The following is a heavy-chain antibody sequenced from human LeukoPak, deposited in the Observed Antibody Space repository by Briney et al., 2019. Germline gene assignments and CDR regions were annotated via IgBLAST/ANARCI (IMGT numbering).Heavy chain of an antibody. CDR1: GGSFSGYY. V-gene: IGHV4-34*01. CDR2: INHSGST. D-gene: IGHD2-2*01. Sequence: PSETLSLTCAVYGGSFSGYYWSWIRQPPGKGLEWIGEINHSGSTNYNPSLKSRVTISVDTSKNQFSLKLSSVTAADTAVYYCARAVDIVVVPAADDYYGMDVWGQGTTVTVSS. CDR3: ARAVDIVVVPAADDYYGMDV. J-gene: IGHJ6*02.